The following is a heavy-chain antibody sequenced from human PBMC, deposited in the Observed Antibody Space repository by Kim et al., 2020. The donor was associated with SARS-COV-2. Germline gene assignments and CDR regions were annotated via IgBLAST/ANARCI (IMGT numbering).Heavy chain of an antibody. J-gene: IGHJ4*02. CDR3: ARGYDNSCCNFDY. D-gene: IGHD3-22*01. V-gene: IGHV3-48*02. CDR1: AFTFSTYT. Sequence: GGSLRLSCAGSAFTFSTYTMNWVRQAPGKGLEWVSYISAGSSSIYYADSVKGRFTVSRDNAKNSLYLQMNSLRDEDTAVYYCARGYDNSCCNFDYWGQGTLVTVSS. CDR2: ISAGSSSI.